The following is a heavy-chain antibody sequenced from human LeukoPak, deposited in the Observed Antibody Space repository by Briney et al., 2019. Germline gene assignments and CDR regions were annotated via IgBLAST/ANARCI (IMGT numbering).Heavy chain of an antibody. Sequence: SETLSLTCSVSGDSITTTSYYWGWIRQPPGKGLEWIGNIYYTGTTLYNPSLKARVTVSADTSKSQFSLELTSVTAADTALYYCARMYGVFDHWGQGILVTVSS. V-gene: IGHV4-39*01. J-gene: IGHJ4*02. CDR2: IYYTGTT. CDR3: ARMYGVFDH. D-gene: IGHD2-8*01. CDR1: GDSITTTSYY.